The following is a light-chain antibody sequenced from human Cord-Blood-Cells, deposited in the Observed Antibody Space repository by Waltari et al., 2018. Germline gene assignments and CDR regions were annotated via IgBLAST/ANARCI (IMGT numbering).Light chain of an antibody. CDR1: QSLSSN. CDR2: GAS. V-gene: IGKV3-15*01. CDR3: QQYNNWPFT. Sequence: EIVMTQSPATLSVSPGERATLSCRASQSLSSNLAWYQQKPGQAPRLLIYGASTRATGIPARFSGSGSGTEFTLTISSLQSEDFAVYYCQQYNNWPFTFGGGTKVEIK. J-gene: IGKJ4*01.